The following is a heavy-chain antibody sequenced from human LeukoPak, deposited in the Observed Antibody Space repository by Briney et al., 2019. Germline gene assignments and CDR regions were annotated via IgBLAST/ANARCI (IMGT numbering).Heavy chain of an antibody. J-gene: IGHJ4*02. D-gene: IGHD3-22*01. CDR2: IYTSGST. V-gene: IGHV4-61*02. Sequence: SETLSLTCTVSGGSISSGSYYWSWIRQPAGKGLEWIGRIYTSGSTNYNPSLKSRVTISVDTSKNQFSLKLSSVTAADTAAYYCARGDSSGYYHDYYDYWGQGTLVTVSS. CDR3: ARGDSSGYYHDYYDY. CDR1: GGSISSGSYY.